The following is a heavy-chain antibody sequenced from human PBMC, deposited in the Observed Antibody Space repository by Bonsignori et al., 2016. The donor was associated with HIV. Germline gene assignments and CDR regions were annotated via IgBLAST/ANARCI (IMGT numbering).Heavy chain of an antibody. J-gene: IGHJ6*03. D-gene: IGHD3-10*01. V-gene: IGHV4-34*01. CDR3: ARGVATMVRGVIITYYYYYMDV. CDR2: INHSGST. Sequence: WIRQPPGKGLEWIGEINHSGSTNYNPSLKSRVTISVDTSKNQFSLKLSSVTAADTAVYYCARGVATMVRGVIITYYYYYMDVWGKGTTVTVSS.